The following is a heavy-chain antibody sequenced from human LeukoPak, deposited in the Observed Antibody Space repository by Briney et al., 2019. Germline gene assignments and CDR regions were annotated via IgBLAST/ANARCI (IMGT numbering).Heavy chain of an antibody. Sequence: PGESLRLSCAASGFTFSEFEMNWVRQAPGKGLEWVSDISSGGTTIFYADSVKGRFTISRDNAKNSLYLQMNSLRDEDTAIYYCTRGLVAWGQGALVTVSS. D-gene: IGHD2-2*01. CDR3: TRGLVA. CDR2: ISSGGTTI. V-gene: IGHV3-48*03. CDR1: GFTFSEFE. J-gene: IGHJ5*02.